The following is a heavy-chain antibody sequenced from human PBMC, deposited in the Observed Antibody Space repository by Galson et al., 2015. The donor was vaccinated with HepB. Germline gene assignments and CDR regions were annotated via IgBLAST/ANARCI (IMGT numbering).Heavy chain of an antibody. CDR2: IIPIFGTA. CDR1: GGTFSSYA. D-gene: IGHD2-2*01. Sequence: SVKVSCKASGGTFSSYAISWVRQAPGQGLEWMGGIIPIFGTANYAQKFQGRVTITADESTSTDYMELSSLRSEDTAVYYCARAPPLVESEVPANLKSYQSNLYGMDVWGQGTTVTVSS. J-gene: IGHJ6*02. V-gene: IGHV1-69*13. CDR3: ARAPPLVESEVPANLKSYQSNLYGMDV.